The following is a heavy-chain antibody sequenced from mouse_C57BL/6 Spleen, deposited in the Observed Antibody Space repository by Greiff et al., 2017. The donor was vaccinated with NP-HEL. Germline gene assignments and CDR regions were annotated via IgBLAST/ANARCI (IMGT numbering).Heavy chain of an antibody. J-gene: IGHJ2*01. D-gene: IGHD6-2*01. CDR1: GFTFSSYA. CDR3: ARDVSYYFDY. CDR2: ISDGGSYT. Sequence: EVQLQESGGGLVKPGGSLKLSCAASGFTFSSYAMSWVRQTPEKRLEWVATISDGGSYTYYPDNVKGRFTISRDNAKNNLYLQMSHLKSEDTAMYYCARDVSYYFDYWGQGTTLTVSS. V-gene: IGHV5-4*01.